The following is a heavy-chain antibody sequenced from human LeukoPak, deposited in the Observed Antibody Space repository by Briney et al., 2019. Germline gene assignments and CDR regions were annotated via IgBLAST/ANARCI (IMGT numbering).Heavy chain of an antibody. J-gene: IGHJ3*02. V-gene: IGHV3-23*01. CDR1: EFPFSTYP. CDR3: AKGFYGSGLSLSAFDI. Sequence: PGGSLRLSCAASEFPFSTYPMSWVRQAPGKGLEWVSSISGSGGTTEDADSVKGRFTISRDNSKNTLHLQMNSLGADDTAVYYCAKGFYGSGLSLSAFDIWGQGTMVTVSS. CDR2: ISGSGGTT. D-gene: IGHD3-10*01.